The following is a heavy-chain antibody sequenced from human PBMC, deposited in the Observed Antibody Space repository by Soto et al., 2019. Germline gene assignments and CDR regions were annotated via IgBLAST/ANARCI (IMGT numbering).Heavy chain of an antibody. CDR3: ARRRRGDYDSSGYYYIDY. CDR2: IYPGDSDT. V-gene: IGHV5-51*01. Sequence: RGESLKISCKGSGYSFTSYWIGWVRQMPGKGPEWMGIIYPGDSDTRYSPSFQGQVTISADKSISTAYLQWSSLKASDTAMYYCARRRRGDYDSSGYYYIDYWGQGTLVTVSS. CDR1: GYSFTSYW. J-gene: IGHJ4*02. D-gene: IGHD3-22*01.